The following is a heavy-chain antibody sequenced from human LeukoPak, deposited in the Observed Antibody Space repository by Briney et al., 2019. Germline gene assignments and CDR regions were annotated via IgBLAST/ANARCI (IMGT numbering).Heavy chain of an antibody. CDR3: ARRVGLAAGTFWLDP. J-gene: IGHJ5*02. Sequence: GESLKISCKGSGYIFTSYWIGGVRQMPGKGLECMGIIYPGDSDTRYSPSFQGQVTISADKSISTPYLQWSSLKASDTAMYYCARRVGLAAGTFWLDPWGQGTLVTVSS. CDR2: IYPGDSDT. CDR1: GYIFTSYW. D-gene: IGHD6-13*01. V-gene: IGHV5-51*01.